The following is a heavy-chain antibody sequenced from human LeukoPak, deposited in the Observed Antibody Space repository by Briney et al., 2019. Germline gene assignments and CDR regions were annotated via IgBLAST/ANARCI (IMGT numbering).Heavy chain of an antibody. V-gene: IGHV1-46*01. CDR2: INPSGGST. D-gene: IGHD4-17*01. Sequence: ASVKVSCKASGYTFTTYYIHWVRQAPGQGREWMGIINPSGGSTNYAQKFQGRVTMTRDTSTSTVYMDLSNLRSEDTAVYYCARAGLRVAFDPWGQGTLVTVSS. J-gene: IGHJ5*02. CDR3: ARAGLRVAFDP. CDR1: GYTFTTYY.